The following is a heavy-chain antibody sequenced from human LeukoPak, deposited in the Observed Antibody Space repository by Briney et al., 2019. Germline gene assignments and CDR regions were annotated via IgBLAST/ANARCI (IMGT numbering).Heavy chain of an antibody. D-gene: IGHD2-15*01. CDR1: GYTFTGYY. J-gene: IGHJ4*02. CDR3: ATDYVVAAPFDY. V-gene: IGHV1-2*02. Sequence: GASVKVSCKASGYTFTGYYVYWVRQAPGQGLEWMGWINPNSGDTNYAQKFQGRITMTRDTSISTAYMELSSLRSEDTAVYYCATDYVVAAPFDYWGQGTLVTVSS. CDR2: INPNSGDT.